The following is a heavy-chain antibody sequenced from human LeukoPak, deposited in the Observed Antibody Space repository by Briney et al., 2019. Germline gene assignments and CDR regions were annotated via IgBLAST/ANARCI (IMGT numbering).Heavy chain of an antibody. J-gene: IGHJ4*02. V-gene: IGHV3-23*01. Sequence: PGGSLRLSCAASGFTFSSYAMSRVRQAPGKGLEWVSAITVSGGDTYYADSVKGRFTISRDNSKNTLYLQMNSLKAEDAAVYYCVRNYVNADMVFHNWGRGTQVTVSS. CDR2: ITVSGGDT. CDR3: VRNYVNADMVFHN. CDR1: GFTFSSYA. D-gene: IGHD5-18*01.